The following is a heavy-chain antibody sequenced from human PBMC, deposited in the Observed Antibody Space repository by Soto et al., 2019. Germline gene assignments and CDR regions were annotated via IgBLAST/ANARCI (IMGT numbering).Heavy chain of an antibody. CDR2: IIHVFGIV. D-gene: IGHD3-22*01. CDR1: GGTLSNSA. V-gene: IGHV1-69*19. Sequence: QLQLAQSGADVKKAGSSVKVCCKASGGTLSNSAFSWVRQSPGQGLEWMGGIIHVFGIVNYAQKFQDRVTITADESTSTAYMALRSLRSEDTAVYFCATGRIVVVGSRAYYGMDVWGQGTTVTV. CDR3: ATGRIVVVGSRAYYGMDV. J-gene: IGHJ6*02.